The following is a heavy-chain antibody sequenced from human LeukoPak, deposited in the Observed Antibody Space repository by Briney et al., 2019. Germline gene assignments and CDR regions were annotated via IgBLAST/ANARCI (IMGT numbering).Heavy chain of an antibody. D-gene: IGHD6-13*01. CDR3: AKGRKGIAAIPEIFDY. CDR1: GFTFSSYG. V-gene: IGHV3-30*02. Sequence: PGGSLRLSCAASGFTFSSYGMHWVRQAPGKGLEWVAFIRYDGSNKYYADSVKGRFTISRDNSKNTLYLQMNSLRAEDTAVYYCAKGRKGIAAIPEIFDYWGQGTLVTVSS. J-gene: IGHJ4*02. CDR2: IRYDGSNK.